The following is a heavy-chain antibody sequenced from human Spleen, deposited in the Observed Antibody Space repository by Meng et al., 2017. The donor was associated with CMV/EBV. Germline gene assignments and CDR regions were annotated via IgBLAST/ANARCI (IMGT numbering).Heavy chain of an antibody. CDR3: AKATGQGGYSYGLGFSYNY. CDR1: FSSYA. CDR2: ISGSGGST. Sequence: FSSYAMSWVRQAPGKGLEWVSAISGSGGSTYYADSVKGRLTISRDNSKNTLYLQMNSLRAEDTAVYYCAKATGQGGYSYGLGFSYNYWGQGTLVTVSS. V-gene: IGHV3-23*01. D-gene: IGHD5-18*01. J-gene: IGHJ4*02.